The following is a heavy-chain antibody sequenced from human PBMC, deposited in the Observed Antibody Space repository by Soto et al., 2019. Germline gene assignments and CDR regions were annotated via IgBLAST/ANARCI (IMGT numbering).Heavy chain of an antibody. CDR3: ARDLTSGSYYYYYYYGMDV. Sequence: GESLKISCAASGFTFSSYSMNWVRQAPGKGLEWVSSISSSSSYIYYADSVKGRFTISRDNAKNSLYLQMNSLRAEDTAVYYCARDLTSGSYYYYYYYGMDVWGQGTTVTVSS. CDR2: ISSSSSYI. D-gene: IGHD1-26*01. V-gene: IGHV3-21*01. CDR1: GFTFSSYS. J-gene: IGHJ6*02.